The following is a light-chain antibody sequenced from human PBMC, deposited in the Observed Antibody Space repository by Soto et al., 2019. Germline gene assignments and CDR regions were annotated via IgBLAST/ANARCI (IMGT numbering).Light chain of an antibody. CDR3: QQSYSTPT. CDR1: QSISSY. J-gene: IGKJ2*01. CDR2: AAS. Sequence: DIQMTQSPSSLSASVGDRVTITCRASQSISSYLNWYQQKPGKAPKLLIYAASSLQSGVPSRFSGSGSGSDFTLTISSLPAADFATYDCQQSYSTPTFGQGTKLEIK. V-gene: IGKV1-39*01.